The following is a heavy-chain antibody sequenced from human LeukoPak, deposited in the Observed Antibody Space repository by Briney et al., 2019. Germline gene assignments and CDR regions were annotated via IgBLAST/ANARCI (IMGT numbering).Heavy chain of an antibody. CDR1: GFTFSTYG. CDR3: ARDLWGDFDS. V-gene: IGHV3-33*01. Sequence: GGSLRLSCAASGFTFSTYGMHWVRQAPGKGLEWVAVIWYDGNDKYYADSVKSRFTISRDNSKNTLFLQMNSLRAEDTAVYYCARDLWGDFDSWGQGALVTVSS. J-gene: IGHJ4*02. CDR2: IWYDGNDK. D-gene: IGHD3-16*01.